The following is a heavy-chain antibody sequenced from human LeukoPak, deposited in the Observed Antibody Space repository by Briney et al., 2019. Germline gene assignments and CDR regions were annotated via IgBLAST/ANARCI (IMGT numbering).Heavy chain of an antibody. CDR2: MYSSGST. CDR1: GGSISSGRFY. J-gene: IGHJ3*01. CDR3: AREAMVRGTYQGFQRFPYDL. Sequence: RASETLSLTCTGSGGSISSGRFYWSWIRQPAGKGLEWIGRMYSSGSTNYNPSLKSRVTISVDKSKNQISLKVRSVTAADTAVYYCAREAMVRGTYQGFQRFPYDLWGQGTKVIVSS. D-gene: IGHD3-10*01. V-gene: IGHV4-61*02.